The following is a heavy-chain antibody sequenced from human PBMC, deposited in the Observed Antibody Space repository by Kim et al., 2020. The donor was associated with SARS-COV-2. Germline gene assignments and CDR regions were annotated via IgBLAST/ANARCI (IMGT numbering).Heavy chain of an antibody. CDR3: ARVFAAAGNWFDP. J-gene: IGHJ5*02. D-gene: IGHD6-13*01. Sequence: AASVKGRFTISRDNAKHSLDLQMNSLRAEDTAVYYCARVFAAAGNWFDPWGQGTLVTVSS. V-gene: IGHV3-11*04.